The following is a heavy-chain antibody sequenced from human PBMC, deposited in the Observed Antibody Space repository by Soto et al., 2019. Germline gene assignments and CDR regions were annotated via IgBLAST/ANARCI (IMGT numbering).Heavy chain of an antibody. J-gene: IGHJ6*02. CDR3: AREWVGYCSSTSCYGYYYYGMDV. CDR2: ISAYNGNT. D-gene: IGHD2-2*01. Sequence: ASVKVSCKASGYTFTSYGISWVRQAPGQGLEWMGWISAYNGNTNYAQKLQGRVTMTTDTSTSTAYMELRSLRSDDTAVYYCAREWVGYCSSTSCYGYYYYGMDVWGQGTTVTVSS. CDR1: GYTFTSYG. V-gene: IGHV1-18*01.